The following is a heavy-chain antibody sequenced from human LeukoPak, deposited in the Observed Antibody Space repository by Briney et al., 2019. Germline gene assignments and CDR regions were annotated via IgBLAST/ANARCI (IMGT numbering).Heavy chain of an antibody. CDR1: GYTFTSYY. Sequence: GASVKVSCKASGYTFTSYYIHWVRQAPGQGLEWMGWISAYNGDTNYAQKLQGRVTMTTDTSTSTAYMELRSLKSDDTAVYYCASLKNYYDSSGYLVTDAFDIRGQGTMVTVSS. CDR3: ASLKNYYDSSGYLVTDAFDI. V-gene: IGHV1-18*04. CDR2: ISAYNGDT. J-gene: IGHJ3*02. D-gene: IGHD3-22*01.